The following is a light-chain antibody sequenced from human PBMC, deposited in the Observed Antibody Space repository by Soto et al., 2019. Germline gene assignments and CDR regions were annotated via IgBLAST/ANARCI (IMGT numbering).Light chain of an antibody. CDR2: GIS. CDR1: QSVNSNY. Sequence: EIVMTQSPATLSVSPGERATLSCRASQSVNSNYLAWYQQKPGQAPRLLIYGISKRATDIPDRFSGSGSGTEFTLTISSLQPEDFAVYYCQQYGDSPLTFGGGTKVEIK. CDR3: QQYGDSPLT. V-gene: IGKV3-20*01. J-gene: IGKJ4*01.